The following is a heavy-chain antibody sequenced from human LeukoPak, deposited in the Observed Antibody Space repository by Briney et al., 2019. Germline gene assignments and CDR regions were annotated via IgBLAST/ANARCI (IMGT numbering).Heavy chain of an antibody. V-gene: IGHV3-7*01. D-gene: IGHD2-15*01. CDR2: IKEGGSEK. Sequence: GGSLRLSCAASGFTFSSYWMNWVRQAPGKGLEWVANIKEGGSEKYYVDSVKGRFTISRDNAENSLYLQMNSLRAEDTAVYYCVRSGAYPDYWGQGTLVTVSS. J-gene: IGHJ4*02. CDR3: VRSGAYPDY. CDR1: GFTFSSYW.